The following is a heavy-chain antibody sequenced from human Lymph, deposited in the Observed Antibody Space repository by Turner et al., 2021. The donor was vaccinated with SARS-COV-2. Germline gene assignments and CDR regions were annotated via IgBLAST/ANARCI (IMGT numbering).Heavy chain of an antibody. Sequence: QVQLQESGPGLVSPSETLSLTCTASGGSIRSYYWSWIRQPPGKGLEWIGYIHYSGSTNYNLSLKSRVTISVDTSKNQFSLKLSSVTAADTAVYYCARHGFSGWYGGGMDVWGQGTTVTVSS. D-gene: IGHD6-19*01. J-gene: IGHJ6*02. CDR2: IHYSGST. CDR3: ARHGFSGWYGGGMDV. V-gene: IGHV4-59*08. CDR1: GGSIRSYY.